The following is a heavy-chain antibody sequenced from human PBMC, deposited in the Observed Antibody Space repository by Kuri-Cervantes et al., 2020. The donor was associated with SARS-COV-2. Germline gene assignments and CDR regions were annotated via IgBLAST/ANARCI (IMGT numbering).Heavy chain of an antibody. Sequence: GGSLRLSCAASGFTFSSYAMHWVRQAPGKGLVWVSRINSDGSSTSYADSVKGRFTISRDNSQNTLYLHMKSLRSEDTAMYYCAKDRVGVQDFWGQGTLVTVSS. J-gene: IGHJ4*02. CDR3: AKDRVGVQDF. CDR1: GFTFSSYA. CDR2: INSDGSST. D-gene: IGHD2-21*01. V-gene: IGHV3-74*01.